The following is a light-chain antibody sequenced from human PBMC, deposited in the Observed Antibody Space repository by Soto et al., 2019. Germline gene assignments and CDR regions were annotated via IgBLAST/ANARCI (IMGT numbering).Light chain of an antibody. CDR2: AAS. V-gene: IGKV1-39*01. CDR3: QQYYSYLIT. Sequence: DIHVSVSPASLSASEGDRVTITCRASQSISSYLNWYQQKPGKAPKLLIYAASSLQSGVPSRFSGSGSGTDFTLTISCLQSEDFATYYCQQYYSYLITFGQGTRLEIK. CDR1: QSISSY. J-gene: IGKJ5*01.